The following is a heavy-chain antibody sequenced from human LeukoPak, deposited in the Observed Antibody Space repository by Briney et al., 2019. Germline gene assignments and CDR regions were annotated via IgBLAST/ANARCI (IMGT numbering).Heavy chain of an antibody. J-gene: IGHJ4*02. CDR2: IYYSGST. CDR3: AKGGGYSYGPVDY. Sequence: PSETLSLTCTVSGGSISSSSYYWGWIRQPPGKGLEWIRIIYYSGSTYYNPSLRSRVTISVDTSKNQFSLKLSSVTAADTAVYYCAKGGGYSYGPVDYWGQGTLVTVSS. D-gene: IGHD5-18*01. V-gene: IGHV4-39*01. CDR1: GGSISSSSYY.